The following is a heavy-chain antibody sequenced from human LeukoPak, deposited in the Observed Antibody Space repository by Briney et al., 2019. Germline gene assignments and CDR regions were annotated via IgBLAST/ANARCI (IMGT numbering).Heavy chain of an antibody. CDR2: IYTSGST. J-gene: IGHJ4*02. CDR1: GGSISSYY. Sequence: PSETLSLTCTVSGGSISSYYWSWIRQPAGKGLEWIGRIYTSGSTTYNPSLKSRVTMSVATSKNQFSLNLSSVTAADTAVYYCARAFYSSGYYSDHWGQGILVTVSS. V-gene: IGHV4-4*07. D-gene: IGHD6-19*01. CDR3: ARAFYSSGYYSDH.